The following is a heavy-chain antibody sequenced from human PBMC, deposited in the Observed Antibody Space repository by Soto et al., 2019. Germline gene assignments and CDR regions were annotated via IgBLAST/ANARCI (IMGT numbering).Heavy chain of an antibody. V-gene: IGHV3-66*01. CDR1: GFTVSSNY. J-gene: IGHJ4*02. CDR3: ARGRYIWGSYLPDY. Sequence: EVQLVESGGGLVQPGGSLRLSCAASGFTVSSNYMSWVRQAPGKGLEWVSVIYSGGSTYYADSVTGRFAISRDNSKNTLYLQMNSLRAEDTAVYYCARGRYIWGSYLPDYWGQGTLVTVSS. D-gene: IGHD3-16*02. CDR2: IYSGGST.